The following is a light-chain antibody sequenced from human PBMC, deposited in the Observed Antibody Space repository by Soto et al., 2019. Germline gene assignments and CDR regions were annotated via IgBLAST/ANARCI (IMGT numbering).Light chain of an antibody. J-gene: IGKJ5*01. Sequence: EIVLTQSPVILSLSPGERATLSCRASQSVSTYLAWYQQKPGQAPRLLIYDASNRATGIPARFSGSGSGTDFTLTISRLEPEDFAVYYCQQYGYSPITFGQGTRLEIK. CDR3: QQYGYSPIT. CDR1: QSVSTY. CDR2: DAS. V-gene: IGKV3-11*01.